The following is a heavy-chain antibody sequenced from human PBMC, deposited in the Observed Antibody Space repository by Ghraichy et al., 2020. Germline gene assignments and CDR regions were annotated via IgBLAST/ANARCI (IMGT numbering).Heavy chain of an antibody. CDR3: AKDRDYYDSSGYYFNDFDI. Sequence: GGPLRLSCAASAFTFSNYAMTWVRQAPGKGLEWVSTIGGSGSRTYYTDSVKGRFTISRDNSKNTLYLQMNSLRAEDTAVYYCAKDRDYYDSSGYYFNDFDIWGQGTPVTVSS. CDR2: IGGSGSRT. CDR1: AFTFSNYA. V-gene: IGHV3-23*01. J-gene: IGHJ3*02. D-gene: IGHD3-22*01.